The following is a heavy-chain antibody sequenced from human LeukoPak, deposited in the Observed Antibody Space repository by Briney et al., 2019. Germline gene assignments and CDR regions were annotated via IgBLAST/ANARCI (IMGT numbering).Heavy chain of an antibody. CDR1: GDSISSSPYY. CDR2: RGSNGNT. V-gene: IGHV4-39*01. CDR3: AKHKAVGATSEYFDY. J-gene: IGHJ4*02. D-gene: IGHD1-26*01. Sequence: SETLSLTCTVSGDSISSSPYYWGWIRQPPGKGLEWIASRGSNGNTYYNASLKSRDTISIDTSKNQFSLKVTSVTAADAAVYYCAKHKAVGATSEYFDYWGQGTLVTVSS.